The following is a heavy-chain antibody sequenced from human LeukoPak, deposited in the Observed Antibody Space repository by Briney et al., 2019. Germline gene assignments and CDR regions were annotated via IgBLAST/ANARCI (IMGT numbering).Heavy chain of an antibody. D-gene: IGHD3-9*01. Sequence: GASVKVSCKASGYTFTSYGISWVRQAPGQGLEWMGWISAYNGNTNYAQKLQGRVTITTDTSTSTAYMELRSLRSDDTAVYYCARGPGGDVLRYFDWFRGYYYGMDVWGQGTTVTVSS. V-gene: IGHV1-18*01. J-gene: IGHJ6*02. CDR3: ARGPGGDVLRYFDWFRGYYYGMDV. CDR1: GYTFTSYG. CDR2: ISAYNGNT.